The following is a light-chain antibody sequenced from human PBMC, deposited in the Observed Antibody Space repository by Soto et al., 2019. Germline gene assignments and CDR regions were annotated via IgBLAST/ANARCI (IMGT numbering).Light chain of an antibody. V-gene: IGLV2-14*01. CDR3: CSYTSSSTLL. J-gene: IGLJ2*01. Sequence: QSALTQPASVSGSPGQSITISCTGTTSDVGGYNYVSWYQHHPGKAPKLMIYEVSNRPSGFSNRFSGSKSGNTASLTISGLQAEDEADYYCCSYTSSSTLLFGGGTQLTVL. CDR2: EVS. CDR1: TSDVGGYNY.